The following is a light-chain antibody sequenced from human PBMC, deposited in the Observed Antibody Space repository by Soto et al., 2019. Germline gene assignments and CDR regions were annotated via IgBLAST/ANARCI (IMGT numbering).Light chain of an antibody. J-gene: IGKJ4*01. Sequence: DIQLTQSPSFLSASVGDRVTITCRASQGISSYLAWYQQKPGKAPKLLIYAASTLQSGVPSRFSGSGSGTEFTLTISSLQPEDFATYYCQQLNSYPLTFGGGTTVEVK. V-gene: IGKV1-9*01. CDR1: QGISSY. CDR3: QQLNSYPLT. CDR2: AAS.